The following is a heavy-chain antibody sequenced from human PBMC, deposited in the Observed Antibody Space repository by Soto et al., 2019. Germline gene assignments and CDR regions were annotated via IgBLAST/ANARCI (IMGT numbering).Heavy chain of an antibody. V-gene: IGHV4-4*02. CDR1: GASSSSSQW. CDR3: ATVFCTSNNCYNDAFDM. J-gene: IGHJ3*02. CDR2: IYHSGSA. D-gene: IGHD2-2*01. Sequence: PSETLSLTCAVSGASSSSSQWWSWVRQPPGKGLEWIGQIYHSGSANYNPSLKSRVTISVDKSKNQLSLKLRSVTAADTAVYFCATVFCTSNNCYNDAFDMWGQGTMVT.